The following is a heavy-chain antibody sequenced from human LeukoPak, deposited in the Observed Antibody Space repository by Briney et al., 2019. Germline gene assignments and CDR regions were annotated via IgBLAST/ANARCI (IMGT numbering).Heavy chain of an antibody. V-gene: IGHV4-34*01. CDR2: INHSGST. CDR1: GGSFSGYY. J-gene: IGHJ3*02. CDR3: AREVEYYDSSGYRPHAFDI. D-gene: IGHD3-22*01. Sequence: SETLSLTCAVYGGSFSGYYWSWIRQPPGKGLEWIGEINHSGSTNYNPSLRSRVTISVDTSKNQFSLKVNSVTAADTAVYYCAREVEYYDSSGYRPHAFDIWGQGTLVTVSA.